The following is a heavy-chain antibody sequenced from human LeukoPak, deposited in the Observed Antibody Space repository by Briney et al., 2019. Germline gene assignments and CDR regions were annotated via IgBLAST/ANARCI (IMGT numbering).Heavy chain of an antibody. CDR1: GFTFSSYA. V-gene: IGHV3-30-3*01. CDR3: AREYAGLRDY. J-gene: IGHJ4*02. CDR2: ISYDGSNK. Sequence: GGSLRLSCAASGFTFSSYAMHWVRQAPGKGLEWVAVISYDGSNKYYADSVKGRFTISRDNAKNSLYLQMNSLRAEDTAVYYCAREYAGLRDYWGQGTLVTVSS.